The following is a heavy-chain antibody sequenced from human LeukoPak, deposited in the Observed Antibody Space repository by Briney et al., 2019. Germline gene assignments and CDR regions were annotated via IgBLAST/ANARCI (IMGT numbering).Heavy chain of an antibody. CDR2: ISGSGGST. V-gene: IGHV3-23*01. CDR3: ARDRGGIAAAGTGDY. Sequence: GGSLRLSCAASGFTFSSYAMSWVRQAPGKGLEWVSAISGSGGSTYYADSVKGRFTISRDNSKNTLYLQMNSLRAEDTAVYYCARDRGGIAAAGTGDYWGQGTLVTVFS. D-gene: IGHD6-13*01. CDR1: GFTFSSYA. J-gene: IGHJ4*02.